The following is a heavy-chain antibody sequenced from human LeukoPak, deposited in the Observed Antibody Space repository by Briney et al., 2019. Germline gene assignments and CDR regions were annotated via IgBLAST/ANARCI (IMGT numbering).Heavy chain of an antibody. CDR3: ARDFAQSKFDY. D-gene: IGHD4-11*01. CDR2: INGAGDDT. J-gene: IGHJ4*02. V-gene: IGHV3-7*03. Sequence: GGSLRLSCTASGLTFSPFWMNWVRKAPGKGLEWVAAINGAGDDTFHVDSVKGRFIISRDNAENSLYLQMNSLGVEDTAVYYCARDFAQSKFDYWGQGILVTVSS. CDR1: GLTFSPFW.